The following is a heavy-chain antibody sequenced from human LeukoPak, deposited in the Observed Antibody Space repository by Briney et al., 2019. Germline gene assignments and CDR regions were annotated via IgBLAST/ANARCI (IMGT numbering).Heavy chain of an antibody. J-gene: IGHJ4*02. CDR2: INRNGGST. CDR3: ARGFRNGPFDY. Sequence: GGSLRLSCEASGFTFNDYGMGWVRQPPGKGLEWVSGINRNGGSTDYADSVKGRFTISRDNAKNSHFLQMNSLRVEDTALYYCARGFRNGPFDYWGQGTLVTVSS. D-gene: IGHD2-8*01. CDR1: GFTFNDYG. V-gene: IGHV3-20*04.